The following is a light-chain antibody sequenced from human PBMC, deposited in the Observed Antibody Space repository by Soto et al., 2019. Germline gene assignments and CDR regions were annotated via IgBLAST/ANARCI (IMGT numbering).Light chain of an antibody. V-gene: IGKV3-15*01. CDR2: GAS. CDR3: QQYNNWPST. CDR1: QSVSSN. J-gene: IGKJ1*01. Sequence: EIVMTQSPATLSVSPGERATLSCRASQSVSSNLAWYQQKPGQSPRLLIYGASTRATGIPARFSGSGSVSEFTLTISSLQSEDFAYYYGQQYNNWPSTCGQGTKVEIK.